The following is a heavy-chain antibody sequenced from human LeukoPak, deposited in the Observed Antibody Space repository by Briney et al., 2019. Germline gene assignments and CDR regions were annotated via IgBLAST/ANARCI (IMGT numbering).Heavy chain of an antibody. CDR3: ARDGKDGYNYDY. V-gene: IGHV1-69*04. CDR1: GGTFSSYA. CDR2: IIPILGIA. J-gene: IGHJ4*02. Sequence: SVKVSFKASGGTFSSYAISWVRQAPGQGLEWMGRIIPILGIANYAQKFQGRVTITADKSTSTAYMELSSLRSEDTAVYYCARDGKDGYNYDYWGQGTLVTVST. D-gene: IGHD5-24*01.